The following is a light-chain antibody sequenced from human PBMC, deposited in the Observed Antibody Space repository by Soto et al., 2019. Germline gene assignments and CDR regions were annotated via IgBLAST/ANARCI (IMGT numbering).Light chain of an antibody. CDR1: SSNIGAGYD. CDR2: GNT. Sequence: QSVLTQPPSVSGAPGQRVTISCTGSSSNIGAGYDVHWYQQLPGTAPKLLIYGNTNRPSGVPDRFSGSKSGTSASLAITGLQAEDEDAYYCQSHDTSLSGYVFGTGTKLTVL. CDR3: QSHDTSLSGYV. V-gene: IGLV1-40*01. J-gene: IGLJ1*01.